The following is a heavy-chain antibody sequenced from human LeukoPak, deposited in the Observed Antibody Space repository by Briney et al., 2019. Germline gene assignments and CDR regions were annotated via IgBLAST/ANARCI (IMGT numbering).Heavy chain of an antibody. CDR1: GFTLSNYV. D-gene: IGHD6-19*01. Sequence: PGGSLRLSCAASGFTLSNYVKHWVRQAPGKGLEWVAVISEDGSYGYTADSVKGRFTISRDNSKNTLYLQMNSLRAEDTAVYYCARKGGGSGSYDYFDFWGQGSLVTVSS. V-gene: IGHV3-30*04. CDR2: ISEDGSYG. CDR3: ARKGGGSGSYDYFDF. J-gene: IGHJ4*02.